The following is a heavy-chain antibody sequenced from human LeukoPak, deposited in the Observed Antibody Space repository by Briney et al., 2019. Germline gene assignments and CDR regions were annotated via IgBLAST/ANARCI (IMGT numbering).Heavy chain of an antibody. V-gene: IGHV4-30-4*08. CDR3: ARVDSSLEAFDI. CDR2: IYYSGST. D-gene: IGHD6-13*01. J-gene: IGHJ3*02. CDR1: GFTFSDYY. Sequence: LRLSCAASGFTFSDYYMSWIRQPPGKGLEWIGYIYYSGSTYYNPSLKSRVTISVDTSKNQFSLKLSSVTAADTAVYYCARVDSSLEAFDIWGQGTMVTVSS.